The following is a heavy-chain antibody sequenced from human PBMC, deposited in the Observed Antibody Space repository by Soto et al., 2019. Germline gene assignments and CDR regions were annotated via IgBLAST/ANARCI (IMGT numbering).Heavy chain of an antibody. CDR2: IYSGGST. CDR1: GFTVSSNY. Sequence: PGGSLRLSCAASGFTVSSNYMSWVRQAPGKGLEWVSVIYSGGSTYYADSVKGRFTISRDNSKNTLYLQMNSLRAEDTAVYYCAIISGAIEVAGPEEALSDDFDIWGQGTMVTVSS. CDR3: AIISGAIEVAGPEEALSDDFDI. D-gene: IGHD6-19*01. J-gene: IGHJ3*02. V-gene: IGHV3-53*01.